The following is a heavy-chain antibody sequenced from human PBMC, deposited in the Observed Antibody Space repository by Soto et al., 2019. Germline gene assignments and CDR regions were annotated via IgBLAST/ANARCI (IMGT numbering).Heavy chain of an antibody. J-gene: IGHJ4*02. CDR1: GGSISIYY. Sequence: SETLSLTCTVSGGSISIYYWTWIRQFPGKGLEWIGNIYYSGSTNYNPFLKSRVTISVDSSKNQFSLKLSSVTAADTAVYYCVRANYFDYWGQGTLVTVSS. V-gene: IGHV4-59*01. CDR2: IYYSGST. CDR3: VRANYFDY.